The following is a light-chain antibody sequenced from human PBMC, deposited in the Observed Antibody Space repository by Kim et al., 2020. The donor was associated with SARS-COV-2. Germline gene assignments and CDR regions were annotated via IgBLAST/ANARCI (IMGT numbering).Light chain of an antibody. CDR1: NIGSKT. J-gene: IGLJ1*01. Sequence: APGETARITCEGNNIGSKTVHWYMQKPGQAPALVMRSNNDRPSGIPERLSGATSGTKATLTISRVEVGDEADYYCQVWDSNSDQYVFGTGTKVT. CDR3: QVWDSNSDQYV. V-gene: IGLV3-21*04. CDR2: SNN.